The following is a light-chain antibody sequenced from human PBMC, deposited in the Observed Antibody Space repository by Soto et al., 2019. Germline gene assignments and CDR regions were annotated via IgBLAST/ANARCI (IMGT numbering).Light chain of an antibody. J-gene: IGLJ1*01. CDR3: QAWDSSIASYV. V-gene: IGLV3-1*01. CDR2: QDS. CDR1: ELGEKY. Sequence: SSELTQPPSVSVSPGQTASITCSGDELGEKYVCWYQQKPGQPPALVIYQDSKRPSGIPERFSGSNSGNTATLTISETQAMDEADYYCQAWDSSIASYVFGTGTKLTVL.